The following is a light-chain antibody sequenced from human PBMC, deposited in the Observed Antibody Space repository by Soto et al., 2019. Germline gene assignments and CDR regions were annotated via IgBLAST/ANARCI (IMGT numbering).Light chain of an antibody. Sequence: EIVMTQSPDTLSLCPGERATLSCRASQSIRTERLAWYQQRAGQAPTLVIFDASSRASGVPERFSGSGSGTDFTLTITRLEPEDFAVYYCQEYDGLPITFGPGTRLENK. V-gene: IGKV3-20*01. J-gene: IGKJ5*01. CDR1: QSIRTER. CDR3: QEYDGLPIT. CDR2: DAS.